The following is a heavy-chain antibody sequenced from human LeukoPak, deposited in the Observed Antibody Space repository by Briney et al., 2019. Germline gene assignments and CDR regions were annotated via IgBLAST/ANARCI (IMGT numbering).Heavy chain of an antibody. CDR2: TYYRSKWYN. CDR3: ARSKGYFDY. J-gene: IGHJ4*02. CDR1: GDSVSRNSAA. V-gene: IGHV6-1*01. Sequence: SQTLSLTCAISGDSVSRNSAAWDWITQSPSRGLEWLGRTYYRSKWYNGYAVSVKSRITINPDTSKNQFSLQLNSVTPEDTAVYYCARSKGYFDYWGQGTLVTVSS. D-gene: IGHD4-11*01.